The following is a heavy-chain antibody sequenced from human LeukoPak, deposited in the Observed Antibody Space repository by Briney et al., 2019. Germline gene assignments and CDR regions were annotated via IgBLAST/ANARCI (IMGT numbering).Heavy chain of an antibody. CDR3: AKDLPPYSSSLIYSSIWSINAFDI. CDR2: VSGSGGST. J-gene: IGHJ3*02. Sequence: GGSLRLSCAASGFTFSSYAMSWVRQAPGEGLEWVSAVSGSGGSTNYADSVKGRFTISRDNSKNTLYLQMNSLRAEDTAVYYCAKDLPPYSSSLIYSSIWSINAFDIWGQGTMVTVSS. CDR1: GFTFSSYA. V-gene: IGHV3-23*01. D-gene: IGHD6-6*01.